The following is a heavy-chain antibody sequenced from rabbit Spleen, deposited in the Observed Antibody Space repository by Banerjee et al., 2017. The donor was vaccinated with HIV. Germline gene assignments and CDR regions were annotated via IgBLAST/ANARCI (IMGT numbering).Heavy chain of an antibody. V-gene: IGHV1S40*01. CDR3: ARDTGTSFSSYGMDL. CDR1: GFSFSSTYY. Sequence: QSLEESGGDLVKPGASLTLTCTASGFSFSSTYYMCWVRQPPGKGLEWIGCIYPGSSGTTYYASWAKGRFTISKTSSTTVTLQMTSLTAADTATYFCARDTGTSFSSYGMDLWAQAPSSPS. D-gene: IGHD8-1*01. CDR2: IYPGSSGTT. J-gene: IGHJ6*01.